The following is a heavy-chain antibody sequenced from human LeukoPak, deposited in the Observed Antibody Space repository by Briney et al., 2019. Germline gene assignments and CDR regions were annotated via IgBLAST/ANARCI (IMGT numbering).Heavy chain of an antibody. V-gene: IGHV1-69*04. CDR1: GGTFSSYA. CDR3: ARGREAMTQWGVFDP. D-gene: IGHD5-18*01. J-gene: IGHJ5*02. CDR2: IIPILGIA. Sequence: GASVKVSCKASGGTFSSYAISWVRQAPGQGLEWMGRIIPILGIANYAQKFQGRVTITADKSTSTAYMELSSLRSEDTAVYYCARGREAMTQWGVFDPWGQGTLVTVSS.